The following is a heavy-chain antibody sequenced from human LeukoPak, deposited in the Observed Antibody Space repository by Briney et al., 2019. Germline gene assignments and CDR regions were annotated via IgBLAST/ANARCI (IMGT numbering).Heavy chain of an antibody. Sequence: PSETLSLTCTVSGGSISSGGYYWSWIRQHPGKGLEWIGYIYYSGSTYYNPSLKSRVTISVDTSKNQFSLKLSSVTAADTAVYYCAREGRGNVDYWGQGTLVTVSS. CDR1: GGSISSGGYY. D-gene: IGHD3-10*01. V-gene: IGHV4-31*03. CDR2: IYYSGST. CDR3: AREGRGNVDY. J-gene: IGHJ4*02.